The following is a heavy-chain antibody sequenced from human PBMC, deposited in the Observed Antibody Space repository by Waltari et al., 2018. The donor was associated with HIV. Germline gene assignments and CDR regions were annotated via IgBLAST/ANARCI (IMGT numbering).Heavy chain of an antibody. CDR3: ARGTPVSARVDVFDI. J-gene: IGHJ3*02. V-gene: IGHV6-1*01. Sequence: QVQLQQSGPRLVKPSQTLSVTCAISGVAVLTNSVAWNWIRQSPSRGLEWLGRTYYRSKWYRDYSLSVKSRINITADVSKNQFSLLLHSVTPEDTSLYFCARGTPVSARVDVFDIWGQGTPVTVSS. CDR2: TYYRSKWYR. CDR1: GVAVLTNSVA. D-gene: IGHD6-19*01.